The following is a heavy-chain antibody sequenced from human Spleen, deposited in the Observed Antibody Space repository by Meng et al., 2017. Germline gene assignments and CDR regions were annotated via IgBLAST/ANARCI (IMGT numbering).Heavy chain of an antibody. Sequence: ASVKVSCKASGYTFTSYGISWVRQAPGQGLEWMGWISAYNGNTNYAHKLQGRVTMTTDTSTSTAYMELRSLRSDDTAVYYCARDVPRDGYNYYYYYYGMDVWGQGTTVTVSS. D-gene: IGHD5-24*01. J-gene: IGHJ6*02. CDR3: ARDVPRDGYNYYYYYYGMDV. CDR1: GYTFTSYG. CDR2: ISAYNGNT. V-gene: IGHV1-18*01.